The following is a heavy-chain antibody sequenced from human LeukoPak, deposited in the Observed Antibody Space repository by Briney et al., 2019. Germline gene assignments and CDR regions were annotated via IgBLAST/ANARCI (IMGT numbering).Heavy chain of an antibody. CDR3: ASDRDSSTWSYY. V-gene: IGHV3-53*01. CDR1: GLSVSAYY. D-gene: IGHD6-13*01. J-gene: IGHJ4*02. CDR2: IDSGGSGGST. Sequence: QPGGSLRLSCAASGLSVSAYYMSWVRQAPGKGLEWVSVIDSGGSGGSTYYGDSVKGRFTISRDNSKNTLFLQMNSLRAEDTAVYYCASDRDSSTWSYYWGQGTLVTVSS.